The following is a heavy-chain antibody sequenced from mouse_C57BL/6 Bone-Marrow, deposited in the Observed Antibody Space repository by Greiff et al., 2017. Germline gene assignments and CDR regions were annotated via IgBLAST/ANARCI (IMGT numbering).Heavy chain of an antibody. CDR1: YTFSRRVH. D-gene: IGHD1-1*01. Sequence: QVQLKQSGPELARPWASVKISCQAFYTFSRRVHFAIRDTNYWMQWVKQRPGQGLEWIGALYPGNGDTSYNQKFKGKATLTADKSSSTAYMQLSSLTSVDSAVYDGAFYYYGPRGYVDVGGTGTTVTVSS. CDR2: GQGLEWIG. V-gene: IGHV1-87*01. CDR3: SVDSAVYDGAFYYYGPRGYVDV. J-gene: IGHJ1*03.